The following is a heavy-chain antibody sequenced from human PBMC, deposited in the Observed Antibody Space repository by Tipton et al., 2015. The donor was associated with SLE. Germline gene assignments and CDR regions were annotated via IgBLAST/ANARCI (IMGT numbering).Heavy chain of an antibody. CDR1: GGSISNDY. Sequence: TLSLTCSVSGGSISNDYWSWIRQPPGKGLEWIGYIFRSGGPDYNPSLKSRVSISMDTSKNQFSLRVSSVTAADTAVYYCASLPQGYCSTINCSPRMDVWGKGTTVTVSS. V-gene: IGHV4-59*01. J-gene: IGHJ6*04. CDR3: ASLPQGYCSTINCSPRMDV. D-gene: IGHD2-2*01. CDR2: IFRSGGP.